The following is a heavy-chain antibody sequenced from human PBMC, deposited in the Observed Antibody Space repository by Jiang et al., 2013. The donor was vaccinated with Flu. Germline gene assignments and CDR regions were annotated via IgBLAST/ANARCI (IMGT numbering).Heavy chain of an antibody. J-gene: IGHJ3*02. D-gene: IGHD3-22*01. V-gene: IGHV3-23*01. CDR3: AKGDTLRGTMIVVATLGAFDI. CDR1: GFTFSSYA. CDR2: ISGSGGST. Sequence: VQLLESGGGLVQPGGSLRLSCAASGFTFSSYAMSWVRQAPGKGLEWVSAISGSGGSTYYADSVKGRFTISRDNSKNTLYLQMNSLRAEDTAVYYCAKGDTLRGTMIVVATLGAFDIWGQGTMVTISS.